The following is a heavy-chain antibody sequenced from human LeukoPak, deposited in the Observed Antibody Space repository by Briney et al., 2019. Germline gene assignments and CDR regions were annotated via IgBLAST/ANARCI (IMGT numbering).Heavy chain of an antibody. J-gene: IGHJ6*03. CDR2: IYSGGST. CDR1: GFTVSSNY. V-gene: IGHV3-66*02. D-gene: IGHD4-11*01. CDR3: ARYKLTTVIYYYMDV. Sequence: GGSLRLSCAASGFTVSSNYMSWVRQAPGKGLEWVSVIYSGGSTYYADSVKGRFTISRDKSKNTLYLQMNSLRAEDTAVYYCARYKLTTVIYYYMDVWGKGTTVTVSS.